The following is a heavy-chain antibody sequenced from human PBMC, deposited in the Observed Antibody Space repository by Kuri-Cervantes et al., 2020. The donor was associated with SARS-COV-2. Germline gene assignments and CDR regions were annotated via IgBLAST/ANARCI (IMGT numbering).Heavy chain of an antibody. Sequence: ASVKVSCKASGYTFTGYYMHWVRQAPGQGLEWMGIINPSGGSTSYAQKFQGRVTMTTDTSTSTAYMELRSLRSDDTAVYYCARGLRPSKPGYYYYYMDVWGKGTTVTVS. CDR3: ARGLRPSKPGYYYYYMDV. CDR2: INPSGGST. D-gene: IGHD4-11*01. CDR1: GYTFTGYY. J-gene: IGHJ6*03. V-gene: IGHV1-46*01.